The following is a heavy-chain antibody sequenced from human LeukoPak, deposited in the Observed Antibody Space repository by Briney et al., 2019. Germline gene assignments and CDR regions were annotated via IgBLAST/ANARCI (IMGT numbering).Heavy chain of an antibody. J-gene: IGHJ5*02. CDR2: IYYSGST. CDR3: ARRLLWFGERNWFDP. V-gene: IGHV4-34*01. Sequence: SETLSLSCAVYGGSFSGYYWSWIRQPPGRGLEWIGSIYYSGSTYYNPSLKSRVTISVDTSKNQFSLKLSSVTAADTAVYYCARRLLWFGERNWFDPWGQGTLVTVSS. CDR1: GGSFSGYY. D-gene: IGHD3-10*01.